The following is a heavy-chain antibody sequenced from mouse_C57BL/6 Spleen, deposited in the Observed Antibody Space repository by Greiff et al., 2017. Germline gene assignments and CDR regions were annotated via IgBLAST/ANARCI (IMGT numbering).Heavy chain of an antibody. V-gene: IGHV1-26*01. J-gene: IGHJ2*01. CDR3: ARSLGGFDY. CDR1: GYTFTDYY. D-gene: IGHD2-10*02. Sequence: EVQLQQSGPELVKPGASVKISCKASGYTFTDYYMNWVKQSHGKSLEWIGDINPNNGGTSYNQKFKGKATLTVDKSSSTAYMELRSLTSEDSAVYYCARSLGGFDYWGQGTTLTVSS. CDR2: INPNNGGT.